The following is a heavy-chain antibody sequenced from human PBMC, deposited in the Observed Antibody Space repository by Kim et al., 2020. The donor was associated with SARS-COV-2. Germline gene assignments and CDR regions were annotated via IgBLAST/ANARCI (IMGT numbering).Heavy chain of an antibody. CDR3: ARETPVLLWFGELSRWFDP. Sequence: GGSLRLSCAASGFTFSNYYMSWIRQAPGKGLEWVSSISSSSSYTYYADSVKGRFTISRDNAKNSLYLQMNSLRAEDTAVYYCARETPVLLWFGELSRWFDPWGQGTLVTVSS. J-gene: IGHJ5*02. CDR2: ISSSSSYT. D-gene: IGHD3-10*01. V-gene: IGHV3-11*06. CDR1: GFTFSNYY.